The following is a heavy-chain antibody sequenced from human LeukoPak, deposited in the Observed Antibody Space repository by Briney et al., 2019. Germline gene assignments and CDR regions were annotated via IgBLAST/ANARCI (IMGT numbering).Heavy chain of an antibody. Sequence: GGSLRLSCVASGFPFSSYWMTWVRQAPGKGLEWVANIKQDGSKKSYVDSVKGRFTISRDNAKNSLYLQMNSLRAEDTAVYYCVRETTYGHIDYWGQGTLVTVSS. CDR1: GFPFSSYW. V-gene: IGHV3-7*01. J-gene: IGHJ4*02. D-gene: IGHD3-10*01. CDR3: VRETTYGHIDY. CDR2: IKQDGSKK.